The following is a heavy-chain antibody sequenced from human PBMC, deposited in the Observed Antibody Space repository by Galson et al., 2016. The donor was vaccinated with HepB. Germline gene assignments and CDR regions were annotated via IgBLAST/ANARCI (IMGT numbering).Heavy chain of an antibody. CDR2: IWHDGSNK. J-gene: IGHJ4*02. V-gene: IGHV3-33*08. Sequence: SLRLSCAASGFTFKSYAMNWARQAPGKGLEWVAVIWHDGSNKYYADSAKGRFTISRDSSTLYLQMNSLRAEDTAVYYCARDRLSSGNLLDYWGQGTLVTVSS. D-gene: IGHD4-23*01. CDR1: GFTFKSYA. CDR3: ARDRLSSGNLLDY.